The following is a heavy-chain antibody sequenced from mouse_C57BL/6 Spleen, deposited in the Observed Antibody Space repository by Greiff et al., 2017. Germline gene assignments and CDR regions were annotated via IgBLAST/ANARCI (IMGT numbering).Heavy chain of an antibody. CDR2: IYPGDGDT. CDR3: ARFIYYDYDPYFDY. CDR1: GYAFSSYW. Sequence: QVQLKESGAELVKPGASVKISCKASGYAFSSYWMNWVKQRPGKGLEWIGQIYPGDGDTNYNGKFKGKATLTADKSSSTAYMQLSSLTSEDSAVYFCARFIYYDYDPYFDYWGQGTTLTVSS. D-gene: IGHD2-4*01. J-gene: IGHJ2*01. V-gene: IGHV1-80*01.